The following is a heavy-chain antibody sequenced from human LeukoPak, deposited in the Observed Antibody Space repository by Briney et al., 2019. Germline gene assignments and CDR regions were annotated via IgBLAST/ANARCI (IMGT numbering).Heavy chain of an antibody. Sequence: GGSLRLSCAASGFTFSSYGMHWVRQAPGKGLEWVAFIRYDGSNKYYADSVKGRFTISRDNSKNTLYLQMNSLRAEDTAVYYCAKDGLGDYDYVWGSYRLSLNYYYYYYMDVWGKGTTVTISS. CDR3: AKDGLGDYDYVWGSYRLSLNYYYYYYMDV. CDR1: GFTFSSYG. D-gene: IGHD3-16*02. CDR2: IRYDGSNK. V-gene: IGHV3-30*02. J-gene: IGHJ6*03.